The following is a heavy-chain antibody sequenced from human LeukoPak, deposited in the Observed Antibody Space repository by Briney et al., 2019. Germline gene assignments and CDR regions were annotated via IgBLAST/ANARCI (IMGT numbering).Heavy chain of an antibody. CDR2: IGGSGGST. J-gene: IGHJ4*02. D-gene: IGHD6-13*01. Sequence: GGSLRLSCAASGFTFSTYGMTWVRQAPGKGLEWVSAIGGSGGSTYYADSVKGRFTISRDNSKYTLYLQMNSLRAEDTAIYYCAKAYSNSWYYYFDYWGQGTLVTVSS. CDR3: AKAYSNSWYYYFDY. CDR1: GFTFSTYG. V-gene: IGHV3-23*01.